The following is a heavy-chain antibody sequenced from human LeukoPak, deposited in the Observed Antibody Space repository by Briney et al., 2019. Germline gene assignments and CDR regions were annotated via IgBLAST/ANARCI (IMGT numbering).Heavy chain of an antibody. V-gene: IGHV3-33*06. Sequence: GGSLRLSCAAYSLTYRSFGMSWVRQAPGKGLQWVASIWYDGSDRLYTDSVKGRFTISRDNPNNTVFLHMNSLGCDDTAVYYCAKCAGSTHWYFDLWGRGTLVTVSS. J-gene: IGHJ2*01. D-gene: IGHD5/OR15-5a*01. CDR3: AKCAGSTHWYFDL. CDR1: SLTYRSFG. CDR2: IWYDGSDR.